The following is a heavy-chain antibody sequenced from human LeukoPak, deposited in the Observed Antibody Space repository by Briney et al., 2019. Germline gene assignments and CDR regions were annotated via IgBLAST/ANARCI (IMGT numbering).Heavy chain of an antibody. Sequence: SVKVSCKASGGTFSGYAISWVRQAPGQGLEWMGGIIPIFGTANYAQKFQGRVTITTDESTSTAYMELSSLRSEDTAVYYCARGGYDFWSGYYFPNWFDPWGQGTLVTVSS. D-gene: IGHD3-3*01. J-gene: IGHJ5*02. CDR2: IIPIFGTA. V-gene: IGHV1-69*05. CDR1: GGTFSGYA. CDR3: ARGGYDFWSGYYFPNWFDP.